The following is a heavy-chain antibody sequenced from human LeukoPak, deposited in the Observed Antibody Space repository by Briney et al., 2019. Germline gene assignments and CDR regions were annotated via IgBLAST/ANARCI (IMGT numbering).Heavy chain of an antibody. V-gene: IGHV1-8*01. Sequence: ASVKVSCKASGYTFTNYDINWVRQATGQGLEWMGWMNPNSGNTGYAQKFQGRVTMTRDTSTSTVYMELSSLSPEDTAVYYCARQQGLQNLNFDYWGQGALVTVSS. CDR2: MNPNSGNT. J-gene: IGHJ4*02. CDR1: GYTFTNYD. D-gene: IGHD4-11*01. CDR3: ARQQGLQNLNFDY.